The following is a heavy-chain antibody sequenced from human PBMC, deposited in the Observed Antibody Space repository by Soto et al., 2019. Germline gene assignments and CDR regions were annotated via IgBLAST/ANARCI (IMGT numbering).Heavy chain of an antibody. Sequence: QVQLEQSGAEVKKPGASVKVSCKASGGTLSDHGVAWLRQAPGQGLEWMGGTIPVFNTAKYAQKFQGRVTVTAYKLTNIAYMEMSSLRFEDTAFYFCARGVYGSGNYYTGPSAFDIWGQGTMVIVSS. CDR3: ARGVYGSGNYYTGPSAFDI. D-gene: IGHD3-10*01. V-gene: IGHV1-69*06. CDR1: GGTLSDHG. CDR2: TIPVFNTA. J-gene: IGHJ3*02.